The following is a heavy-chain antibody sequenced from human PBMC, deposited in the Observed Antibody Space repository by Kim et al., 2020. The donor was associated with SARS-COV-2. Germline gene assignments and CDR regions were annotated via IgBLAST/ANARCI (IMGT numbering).Heavy chain of an antibody. V-gene: IGHV7-4-1*02. J-gene: IGHJ6*02. CDR2: INTNTGNP. D-gene: IGHD6-13*01. Sequence: ASVKVSCKASGYTFTSYAMNWVRQAPGQGLEWMGWINTNTGNPTYAQGFTGRFVFSLDTSVSTAYLQISSLKAEDTAVYYCARVGGAAAVQNYYYYYGMDVWGQGTTVTVSS. CDR1: GYTFTSYA. CDR3: ARVGGAAAVQNYYYYYGMDV.